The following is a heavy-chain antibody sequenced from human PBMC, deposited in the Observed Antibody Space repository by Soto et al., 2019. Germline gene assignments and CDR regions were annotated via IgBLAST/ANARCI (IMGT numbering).Heavy chain of an antibody. CDR1: GYTFTSYA. V-gene: IGHV1-3*01. CDR2: INAGNGNT. CDR3: ARVGEYYDFWSGYYSDYYYSYMGV. J-gene: IGHJ6*03. Sequence: GASVKVSCKASGYTFTSYAMHWVRQAPGQRLEWMGWINAGNGNTKYSQKFQGRVTITRDTSASTAYMELSSLRSEDTAVYYCARVGEYYDFWSGYYSDYYYSYMGVWGKGTTVTVSS. D-gene: IGHD3-3*01.